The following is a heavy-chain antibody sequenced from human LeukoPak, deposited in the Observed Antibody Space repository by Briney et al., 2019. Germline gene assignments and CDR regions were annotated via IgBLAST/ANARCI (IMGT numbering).Heavy chain of an antibody. CDR3: ARDRCSGGSCATVY. J-gene: IGHJ4*02. V-gene: IGHV1-18*01. D-gene: IGHD2-15*01. CDR2: ISAYNGNT. Sequence: ASVKVSCKASGYTFTSYGISWVRQAPGQGLEWMGWISAYNGNTNYAQKLQGRVTMTTDTSTSTAYMELRSLRSDDTAVYYCARDRCSGGSCATVYWGQGTLVTVSS. CDR1: GYTFTSYG.